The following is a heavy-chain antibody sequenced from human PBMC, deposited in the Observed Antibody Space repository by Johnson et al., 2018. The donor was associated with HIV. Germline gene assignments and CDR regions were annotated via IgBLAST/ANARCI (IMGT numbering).Heavy chain of an antibody. CDR1: GFSFSSYG. V-gene: IGHV3-30*02. D-gene: IGHD3-22*01. J-gene: IGHJ3*02. CDR3: AKETRDSRSAFDI. CDR2: IQYDGSSK. Sequence: QVHLVESGGGVVQPGGSLTLSCAASGFSFSSYGIHWVRQAPGKGLEWVTFIQYDGSSKYSADSVKGRFIISRDISKKTVFLQMNSLRPEDTAVYYCAKETRDSRSAFDIWGQGTMVTVSS.